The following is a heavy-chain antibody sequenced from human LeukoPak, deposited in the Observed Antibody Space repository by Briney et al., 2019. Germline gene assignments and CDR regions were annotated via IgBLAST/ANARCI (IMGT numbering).Heavy chain of an antibody. D-gene: IGHD3-9*01. CDR3: ARELAYYDILTGYSPRYYFDY. CDR1: GGSISSYY. Sequence: SETLSLTCTVSGGSISSYYWSWIRQPPGKGLEWIAYIYYSGSTNYNPSLKSRVTISVDTSKNQFSLKLSSVTAADTAVYYCARELAYYDILTGYSPRYYFDYWGQGTLVTVSS. V-gene: IGHV4-59*01. J-gene: IGHJ4*02. CDR2: IYYSGST.